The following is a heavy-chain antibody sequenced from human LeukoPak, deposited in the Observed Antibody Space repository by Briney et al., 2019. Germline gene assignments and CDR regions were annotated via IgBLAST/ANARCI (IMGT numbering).Heavy chain of an antibody. CDR1: GFTFTNNW. V-gene: IGHV3-74*01. D-gene: IGHD2-15*01. CDR2: ISHDGSST. J-gene: IGHJ3*01. CDR3: ARVSGGAFDV. Sequence: PGGSLRLSCAVSGFTFTNNWMHWVRQAPTRGLVWVSRISHDGSSTNYADSVKGRFTISRDNTKNTLYLQMNSLRADDTAVYYCARVSGGAFDVWGQGTLVTVSS.